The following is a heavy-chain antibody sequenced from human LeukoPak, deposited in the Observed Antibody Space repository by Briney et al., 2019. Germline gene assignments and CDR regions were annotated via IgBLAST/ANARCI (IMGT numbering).Heavy chain of an antibody. V-gene: IGHV3-30*03. CDR1: GFTFTNYA. D-gene: IGHD2-15*01. Sequence: GGSLRLSCAASGFTFTNYATHWVRQAPGKGLEWVASISYDESEKFYADSVKGRFTISRDNSKSTLFLHMNSLSPDDTALYYCVRGGGGSSYSVGDYWGQGTLVTVSS. CDR2: ISYDESEK. J-gene: IGHJ4*02. CDR3: VRGGGGSSYSVGDY.